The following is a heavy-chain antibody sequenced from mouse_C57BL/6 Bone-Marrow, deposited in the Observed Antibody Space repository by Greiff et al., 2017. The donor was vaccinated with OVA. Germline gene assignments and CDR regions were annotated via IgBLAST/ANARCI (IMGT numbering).Heavy chain of an antibody. D-gene: IGHD3-2*02. CDR2: INYDGSST. CDR1: GFTFSDYY. Sequence: EVQLQQSEGGLVQPGSSMKLSCTASGFTFSDYYMAWVRQVPEKGLEWVANINYDGSSTYYLDSLKSRFIISRDNAKNILYLQMSSLKSEDTATYYCARLTAQATSFDYWGQGTTLTVSS. CDR3: ARLTAQATSFDY. J-gene: IGHJ2*01. V-gene: IGHV5-16*01.